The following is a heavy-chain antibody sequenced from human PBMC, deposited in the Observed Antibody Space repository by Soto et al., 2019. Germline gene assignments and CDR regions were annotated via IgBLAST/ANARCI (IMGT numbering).Heavy chain of an antibody. Sequence: GASVKVSCKSSGYTFTSYYMHWVRQAPGQGLEWMGIINPSGGSTSYAQKFQGRVTMTRDTSTSTVYMELSSLRSEDTAVYYCARSSTAIAAAGTEAFDIWGQGTMVTVS. J-gene: IGHJ3*02. CDR3: ARSSTAIAAAGTEAFDI. D-gene: IGHD6-13*01. CDR2: INPSGGST. CDR1: GYTFTSYY. V-gene: IGHV1-46*03.